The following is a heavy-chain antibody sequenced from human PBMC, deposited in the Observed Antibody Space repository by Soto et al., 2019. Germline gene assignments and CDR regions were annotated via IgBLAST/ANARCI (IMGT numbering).Heavy chain of an antibody. CDR1: GFTFSSYW. Sequence: EVQLVESGGGLVQPGGSLRLSCAASGFTFSSYWMSWVRQAPGKGLEWVANIKQDGSEKYYVDSVKGRFTISRDNAKNSLYLQVTSLRAEDSAVYYCARVLPLFDYWGQGTLVTVSS. CDR2: IKQDGSEK. CDR3: ARVLPLFDY. J-gene: IGHJ4*02. V-gene: IGHV3-7*05.